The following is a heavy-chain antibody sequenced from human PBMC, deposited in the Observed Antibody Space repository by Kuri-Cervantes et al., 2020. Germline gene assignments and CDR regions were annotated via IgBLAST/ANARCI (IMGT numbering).Heavy chain of an antibody. CDR3: ARERGSGWYDY. D-gene: IGHD6-19*01. CDR1: GFTFDDYG. CDR2: INWNGGST. J-gene: IGHJ4*02. V-gene: IGHV3-20*04. Sequence: GESLKISCAASGFTFDDYGMSWVRQAPGKGLEWVSGINWNGGSTGYADSVKGRFTISRDNAKNSLYLQMNSLRAEDTAMYYCARERGSGWYDYWGQGTLVTVSS.